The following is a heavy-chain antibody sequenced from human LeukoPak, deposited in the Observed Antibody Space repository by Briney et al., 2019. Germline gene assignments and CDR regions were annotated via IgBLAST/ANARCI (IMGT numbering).Heavy chain of an antibody. Sequence: GASVKVFCKASGYTLTGYYMHWVRQAPGQGLEWMGWINPNSGGTNYAQKFQGRVTMTRDTSISTAYMELSRLRSDDTAVYYCARSKEKRTTVTTPSFLDYWGQGTLVTVSS. CDR2: INPNSGGT. CDR1: GYTLTGYY. J-gene: IGHJ4*02. V-gene: IGHV1-2*02. D-gene: IGHD4-17*01. CDR3: ARSKEKRTTVTTPSFLDY.